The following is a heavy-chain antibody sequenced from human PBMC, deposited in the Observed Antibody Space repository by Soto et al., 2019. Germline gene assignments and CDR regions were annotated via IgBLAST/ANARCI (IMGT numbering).Heavy chain of an antibody. D-gene: IGHD6-19*01. CDR1: GYTFTSYG. V-gene: IGHV1-18*01. Sequence: QVQLVQSGAEVKKPGASVKVSCKASGYTFTSYGISWVRQAPGQGLEWVGWISTYNGNTIYAQKLQGRVTMSTDTPKSTAYMELMSLRADDTAVYYCARGGNGWYEDYWGQGTLVTVSS. J-gene: IGHJ4*02. CDR3: ARGGNGWYEDY. CDR2: ISTYNGNT.